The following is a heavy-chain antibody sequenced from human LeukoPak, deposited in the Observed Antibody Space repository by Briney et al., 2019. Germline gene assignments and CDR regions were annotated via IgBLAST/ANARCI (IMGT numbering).Heavy chain of an antibody. CDR1: GFTFSSYA. CDR3: ARPSFSSGSYFDH. V-gene: IGHV3-7*01. CDR2: IMHDGRES. J-gene: IGHJ4*02. D-gene: IGHD6-19*01. Sequence: GGSLRLSCAASGFTFSSYAMSWVRQAPGKGLEWVAYIMHDGRESYYVDSVKGRFTISRDNAKNSLYLQMNSLSGEDTAVYFCARPSFSSGSYFDHWGQGTLVTVSS.